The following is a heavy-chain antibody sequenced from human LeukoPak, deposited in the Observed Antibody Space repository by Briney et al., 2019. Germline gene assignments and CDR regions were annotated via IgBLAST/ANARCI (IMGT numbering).Heavy chain of an antibody. Sequence: QAGGSLRLSCAASGFTFSLHYMGWVRQTPGKGLEWVANIKEDGSDTFYVESVKGRFTIFRDNAKNSVYLQMNILRAEDTAVYYCARHRYFYFDLRGQGTLVNVSS. J-gene: IGHJ4*02. CDR1: GFTFSLHY. D-gene: IGHD3-9*01. CDR2: IKEDGSDT. V-gene: IGHV3-7*01. CDR3: ARHRYFYFDL.